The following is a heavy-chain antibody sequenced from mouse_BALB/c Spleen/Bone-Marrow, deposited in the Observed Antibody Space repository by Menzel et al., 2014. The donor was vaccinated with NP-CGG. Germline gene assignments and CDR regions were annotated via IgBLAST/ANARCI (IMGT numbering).Heavy chain of an antibody. D-gene: IGHD2-4*01. Sequence: EVQLVESGAEVVKPGASVKLSCTASGFNIKDTYMHWVKQRPEQGLEWIGRIDPANGNTKYDPKLQGKTTITADTSSNTAYLQLSSLTSEDTAVYYCARYDYGVYFDYWGQGTTLTVSS. CDR1: GFNIKDTY. CDR2: IDPANGNT. CDR3: ARYDYGVYFDY. V-gene: IGHV14-3*02. J-gene: IGHJ2*01.